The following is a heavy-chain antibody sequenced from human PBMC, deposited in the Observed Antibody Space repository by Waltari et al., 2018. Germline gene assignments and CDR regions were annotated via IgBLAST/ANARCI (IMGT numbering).Heavy chain of an antibody. CDR1: GFTFSSDW. J-gene: IGHJ4*02. D-gene: IGHD2-2*02. CDR2: IKQDGSEK. V-gene: IGHV3-7*01. CDR3: AREGANVVVPAAIRY. Sequence: EVQLVESGGGLVQPGGSLRLSCAASGFTFSSDWMSWVRQAPGKGVEWVANIKQDGSEKYYVDSVKGRFTISRDNAKNSLYLQMNSLRAEDTAVYYCAREGANVVVPAAIRYWGQGVFVTVSS.